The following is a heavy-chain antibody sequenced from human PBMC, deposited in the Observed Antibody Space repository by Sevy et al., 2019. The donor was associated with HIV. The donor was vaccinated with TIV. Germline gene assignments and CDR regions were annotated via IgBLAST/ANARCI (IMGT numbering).Heavy chain of an antibody. D-gene: IGHD6-19*01. V-gene: IGHV3-23*01. Sequence: GGSLRLSCAASGFTFRTYAMRWVRQAPGMGLEWVSSISGSTTNTNYADSVKGRFTISRDNSKNTLYLQMNSLKADDTAIYYCAKPPIGWTREGFDQWGQGTLFTVSS. CDR1: GFTFRTYA. J-gene: IGHJ4*02. CDR3: AKPPIGWTREGFDQ. CDR2: ISGSTTNT.